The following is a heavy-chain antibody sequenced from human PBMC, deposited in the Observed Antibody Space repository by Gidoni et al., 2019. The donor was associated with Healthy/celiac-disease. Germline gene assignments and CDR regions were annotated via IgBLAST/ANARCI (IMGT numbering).Heavy chain of an antibody. CDR3: AKDLGTSGAFDI. Sequence: QVQLVESGGGVVQPGRSLRLSCAASGFPFSRYGMHWVRQAPGKGLEWVAVISYDGSNKYYADSVKGRFTISRDNSKNTLYLQMNSLRAEDTAVYYCAKDLGTSGAFDIWGQGTMVTVSS. V-gene: IGHV3-30*18. CDR1: GFPFSRYG. D-gene: IGHD3-10*01. J-gene: IGHJ3*02. CDR2: ISYDGSNK.